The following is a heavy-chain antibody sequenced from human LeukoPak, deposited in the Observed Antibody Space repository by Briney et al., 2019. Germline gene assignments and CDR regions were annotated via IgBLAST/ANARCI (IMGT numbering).Heavy chain of an antibody. D-gene: IGHD7-27*01. J-gene: IGHJ6*03. V-gene: IGHV3-43D*03. Sequence: GGSLRLSCAASGFTFDDYAMHWVRQAPGKGLEWVSLISWDGGSTYYADSVKGRFTISRDNSKNSLYLQMNSLRAEDTALYYCAKGRGDWGGLYMDVWGKGTTVTVSS. CDR2: ISWDGGST. CDR1: GFTFDDYA. CDR3: AKGRGDWGGLYMDV.